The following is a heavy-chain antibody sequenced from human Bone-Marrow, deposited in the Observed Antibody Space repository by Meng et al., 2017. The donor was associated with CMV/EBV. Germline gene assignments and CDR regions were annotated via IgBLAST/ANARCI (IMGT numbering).Heavy chain of an antibody. V-gene: IGHV3-7*01. J-gene: IGHJ6*04. CDR1: GFTFSSYW. CDR3: ARSMLEVNRYYYGMDV. D-gene: IGHD1-1*01. CDR2: IKQDGSEK. Sequence: GESLKISCAASGFTFSSYWMSWVRQAPGKGLEWVANIKQDGSEKNYVDSVQGRFTISRDNAKNSLFLQMNSLRAEDTAVYYCARSMLEVNRYYYGMDVWGEGTPVTVSS.